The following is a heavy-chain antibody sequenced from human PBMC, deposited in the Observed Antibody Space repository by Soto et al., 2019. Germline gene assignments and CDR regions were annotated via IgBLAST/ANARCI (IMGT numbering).Heavy chain of an antibody. CDR3: ASLRQAQLWLYYFDY. Sequence: SETLSLTCTVSGGSISSGGYYWSWIRQHPGKGLEWIGYIYYSGSTYYNPSLKSRVTISVDTSKNQFSLKLSSVTAADTAVYYCASLRQAQLWLYYFDYWGQGTLVTVSS. CDR1: GGSISSGGYY. J-gene: IGHJ4*02. V-gene: IGHV4-31*03. D-gene: IGHD5-18*01. CDR2: IYYSGST.